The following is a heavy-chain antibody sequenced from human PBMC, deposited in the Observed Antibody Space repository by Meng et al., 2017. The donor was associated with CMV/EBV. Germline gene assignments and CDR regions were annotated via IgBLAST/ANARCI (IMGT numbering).Heavy chain of an antibody. Sequence: SGYTFTGYYMHWVRQAPGQGLEWMGWINPNSGGTNYAQKFQGRVTMTRDTSISTAYMELSRLRSEDTAVYYCARVRAAAGSQWLGFDYWGQGTLVTVSS. CDR3: ARVRAAAGSQWLGFDY. J-gene: IGHJ4*02. CDR2: INPNSGGT. CDR1: GYTFTGYY. D-gene: IGHD6-13*01. V-gene: IGHV1-2*02.